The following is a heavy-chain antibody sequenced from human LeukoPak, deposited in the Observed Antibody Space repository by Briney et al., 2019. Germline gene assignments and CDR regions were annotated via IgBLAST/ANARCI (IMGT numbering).Heavy chain of an antibody. CDR3: ARGGAGGGYFPT. CDR2: MKEDGSDE. Sequence: PGGSLRLSRVASGFSFSDSTMSWVRQAVGKGLGWVAKMKEDGSDENYVDSVKGRFTISRDNARNSLHLQMKSLRAEDTAVYFCARGGAGGGYFPTWGQGILVIVSS. V-gene: IGHV3-7*03. CDR1: GFSFSDST. J-gene: IGHJ1*01. D-gene: IGHD3-16*01.